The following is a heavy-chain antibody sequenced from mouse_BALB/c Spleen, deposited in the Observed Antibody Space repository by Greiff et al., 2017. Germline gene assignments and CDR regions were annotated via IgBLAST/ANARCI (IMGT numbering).Heavy chain of an antibody. D-gene: IGHD2-14*01. CDR3: ARRGYDGRAMDY. Sequence: VQLQQSGPELVKPGASVKISCKASGYTFTDYNMYWVKQSHGKSLEWIGDINPNNGGTIYNQKFKGKATLTVDKSSSTAYMELRSLTSEDTAVYYCARRGYDGRAMDYWGQGTSVTVSS. CDR1: GYTFTDYN. CDR2: INPNNGGT. V-gene: IGHV1-18*01. J-gene: IGHJ4*01.